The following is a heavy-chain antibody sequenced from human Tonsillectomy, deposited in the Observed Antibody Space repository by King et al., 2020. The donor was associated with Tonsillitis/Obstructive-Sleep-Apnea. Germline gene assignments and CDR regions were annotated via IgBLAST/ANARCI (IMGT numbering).Heavy chain of an antibody. V-gene: IGHV1-69*01. CDR1: GGTFSSYA. CDR3: ASGRIAVADSHNPGTQDIYYFDC. D-gene: IGHD6-19*01. CDR2: IIPIFGRA. J-gene: IGHJ4*02. Sequence: QLVQSGAEVKKPGSSVKVSCKASGGTFSSYAISWVRQAPGQGLEWMGGIIPIFGRANYAQKFQDRVTITADESTNTAYMELSSLRSEDTAVYYCASGRIAVADSHNPGTQDIYYFDCWGQGTLVTVSS.